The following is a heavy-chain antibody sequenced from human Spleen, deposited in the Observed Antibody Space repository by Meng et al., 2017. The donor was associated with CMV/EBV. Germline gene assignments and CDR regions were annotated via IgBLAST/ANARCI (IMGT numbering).Heavy chain of an antibody. CDR2: IYYSGST. Sequence: SETLSLTCTVSGGSISSYYWSWIRQPPGKGLEWIGYIYYSGSTNYNLSLKSRVTISIDTSKNQFSLKLSSVTAADTAVYYCARVTGSTGWIDPWGQGTLVTVSS. CDR3: ARVTGSTGWIDP. V-gene: IGHV4-59*01. CDR1: GGSISSYY. J-gene: IGHJ5*02. D-gene: IGHD1-7*01.